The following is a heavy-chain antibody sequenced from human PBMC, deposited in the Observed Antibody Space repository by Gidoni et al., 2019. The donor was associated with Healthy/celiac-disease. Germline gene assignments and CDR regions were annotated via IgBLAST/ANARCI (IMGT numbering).Heavy chain of an antibody. V-gene: IGHV3-74*01. Sequence: EVQLVEPGGGFVQPGGSLRLSCAASGFTFSSYWMHWVRQAPGKGLVWVSRINSEGSSTSYADSVKGRFTISRDNAKNTLYLQMNSLRAEDTAVYYCAREESQLLFSWFDPWGQGTLVTVSS. J-gene: IGHJ5*02. CDR3: AREESQLLFSWFDP. CDR2: INSEGSST. CDR1: GFTFSSYW. D-gene: IGHD2-2*01.